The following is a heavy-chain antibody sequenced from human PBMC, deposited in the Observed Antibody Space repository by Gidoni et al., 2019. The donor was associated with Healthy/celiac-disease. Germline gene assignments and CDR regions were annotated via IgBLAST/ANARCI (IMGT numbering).Heavy chain of an antibody. CDR1: GFTFTSYR. D-gene: IGHD2-2*01. CDR2: IKQDGSEK. V-gene: IGHV3-7*01. CDR3: ARDMAWRDIVVVPAATGGNAFDI. J-gene: IGHJ3*02. Sequence: EVQLVESGGGLVQPGGSQRLSCAASGFTFTSYRMSWVRQAPGKGLELVANIKQDGSEKYYVDSVKGRFTISRDNAKNSLYLQMNRLRAEDTAVYYCARDMAWRDIVVVPAATGGNAFDIWGQGTMVTVSS.